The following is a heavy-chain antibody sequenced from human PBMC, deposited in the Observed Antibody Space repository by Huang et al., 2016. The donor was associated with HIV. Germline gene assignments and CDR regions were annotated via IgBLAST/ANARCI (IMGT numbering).Heavy chain of an antibody. CDR3: ARRGYYYDGSGFPGFDP. CDR1: GGSFSGHY. CDR2: INDTGNT. J-gene: IGHJ5*02. V-gene: IGHV4-34*01. Sequence: QVQLHLWGAGLLKPSETLSLTCAVYGGSFSGHYGSGIRKPPGKGLEWIGEINDTGNTKPNPSLRSRGTMSVNTSKKQFSLQVNSVTFADTAMYYCARRGYYYDGSGFPGFDPWGRGALATVSS. D-gene: IGHD3-22*01.